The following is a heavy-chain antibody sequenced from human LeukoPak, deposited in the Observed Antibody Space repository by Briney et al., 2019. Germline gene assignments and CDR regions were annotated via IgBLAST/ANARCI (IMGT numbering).Heavy chain of an antibody. CDR2: ISYDGSNK. CDR1: GFTFSSYA. Sequence: GGSLRLSCAASGFTFSSYAMHWVRQAPGKGLEWVAVISYDGSNKYYADSVKGRFTISRDNSKNTLYLQMNSLRAEDTAVYYCARGYSYGYEFPSGYWGQGTLVTVSS. V-gene: IGHV3-30-3*01. D-gene: IGHD5-18*01. CDR3: ARGYSYGYEFPSGY. J-gene: IGHJ4*02.